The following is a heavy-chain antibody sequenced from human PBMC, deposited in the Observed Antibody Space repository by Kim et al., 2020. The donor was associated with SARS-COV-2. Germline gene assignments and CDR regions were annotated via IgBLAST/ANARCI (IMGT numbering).Heavy chain of an antibody. CDR2: ISYDGSNK. CDR1: GFTFSSYG. D-gene: IGHD6-6*01. Sequence: GGSLRLSCAASGFTFSSYGMHWVRQAPGKGLEWVAVISYDGSNKYYADSVKGRFTISRDNSKNTLYLQMNSLRAEDTAVYYCAKDLVRSSSSSVYFQHWGQGTLVTVSS. J-gene: IGHJ1*01. V-gene: IGHV3-30*18. CDR3: AKDLVRSSSSSVYFQH.